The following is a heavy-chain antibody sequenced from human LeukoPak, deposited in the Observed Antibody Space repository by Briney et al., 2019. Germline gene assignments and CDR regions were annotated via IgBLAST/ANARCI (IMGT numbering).Heavy chain of an antibody. CDR2: IIPIFGTA. V-gene: IGHV1-69*05. CDR1: GGTFSSYA. D-gene: IGHD6-19*01. CDR3: ARSWGSGWYAPMRY. Sequence: AASVKVSCKASGGTFSSYAISWVRQAPGQGLEWMGGIIPIFGTANYAQKFQGRVTITTDESTSTAYMELSSLRSEDTAVYYCARSWGSGWYAPMRYWGQGTLVTVSS. J-gene: IGHJ4*02.